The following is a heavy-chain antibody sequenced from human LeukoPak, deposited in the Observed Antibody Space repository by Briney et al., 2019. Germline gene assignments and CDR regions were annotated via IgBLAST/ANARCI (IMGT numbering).Heavy chain of an antibody. V-gene: IGHV3-21*01. CDR3: ARDGHYDSSGYYDY. CDR2: ISSSSSYI. D-gene: IGHD3-22*01. Sequence: GGSLRLSCAASGFTFSSYSMNWVRQAPGKGLEWVSSISSSSSYIYYADSVKGRSTISRDNAKNSLYLQMNSLRAEDTAVYYCARDGHYDSSGYYDYWGQGTLVTVSS. CDR1: GFTFSSYS. J-gene: IGHJ4*02.